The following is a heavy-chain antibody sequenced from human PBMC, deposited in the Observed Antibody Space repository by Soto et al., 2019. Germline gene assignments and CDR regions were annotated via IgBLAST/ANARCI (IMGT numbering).Heavy chain of an antibody. V-gene: IGHV1-69*06. CDR1: GGTFNSYT. CDR3: ASWRSYSGSYCFDY. D-gene: IGHD1-26*01. CDR2: VVPMYDSV. Sequence: SVKVSCEASGGTFNSYTINGVRQAPGRGLEWVGQVVPMYDSVNYAENFQGRVTITADKSTKTASMELTSLRPEDTALYFCASWRSYSGSYCFDYWGQGTLINVSS. J-gene: IGHJ4*02.